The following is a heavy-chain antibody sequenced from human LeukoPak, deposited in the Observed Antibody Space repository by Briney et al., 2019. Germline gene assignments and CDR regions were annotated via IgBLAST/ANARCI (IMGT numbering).Heavy chain of an antibody. Sequence: AAGKVSCKASGYTFTGYYMYWVRQAPGQGLEWMGWINPNSGGTNYAQKFQGRVTMTRDTSISTAYMELSRLRSDDTAVYYCARDLGGDYWGQGTLVTVS. CDR1: GYTFTGYY. V-gene: IGHV1-2*02. J-gene: IGHJ4*02. CDR2: INPNSGGT. CDR3: ARDLGGDY.